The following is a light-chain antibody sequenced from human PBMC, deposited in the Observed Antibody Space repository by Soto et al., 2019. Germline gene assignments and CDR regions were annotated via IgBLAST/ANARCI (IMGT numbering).Light chain of an antibody. CDR3: QQYNNWPPLT. J-gene: IGKJ4*01. CDR2: GAS. Sequence: EIVMTQSPATLSVSPGERATLSCGASQSVGSDLAWYQQKPGQAPRLLIYGASTRATGIPARFIGSGSGTEFTLTISGLQSEDFAVYYCQQYNNWPPLTFGGGTKVEIK. V-gene: IGKV3D-15*01. CDR1: QSVGSD.